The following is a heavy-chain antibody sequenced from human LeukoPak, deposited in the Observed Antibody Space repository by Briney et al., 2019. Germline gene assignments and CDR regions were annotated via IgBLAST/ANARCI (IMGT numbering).Heavy chain of an antibody. CDR1: GGSISSYY. Sequence: PSETLSLTCTVSGGSISSYYWSWIRQPPGKGLEWIGYIYTSGSTNYNPSLKSRVTISVDTSKNQFSLKLSSVTAADTAVYYCARLSSWYWKPFDPWGQETLVTVSS. CDR3: ARLSSWYWKPFDP. J-gene: IGHJ5*02. CDR2: IYTSGST. D-gene: IGHD6-13*01. V-gene: IGHV4-4*09.